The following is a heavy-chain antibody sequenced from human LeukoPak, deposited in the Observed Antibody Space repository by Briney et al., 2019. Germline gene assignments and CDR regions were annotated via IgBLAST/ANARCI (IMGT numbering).Heavy chain of an antibody. D-gene: IGHD5-12*01. V-gene: IGHV1-2*02. CDR1: VYTFTGYY. Sequence: GASVKVSCKASVYTFTGYYMHWVRQAPGQGLEWMGGISPNSGGTNYAQKFQGRVTMTRDTSISTAYMELSRLRSDDTAVYYCATPERGYSGYDFGSWRQGTLVTVSS. CDR3: ATPERGYSGYDFGS. J-gene: IGHJ4*02. CDR2: ISPNSGGT.